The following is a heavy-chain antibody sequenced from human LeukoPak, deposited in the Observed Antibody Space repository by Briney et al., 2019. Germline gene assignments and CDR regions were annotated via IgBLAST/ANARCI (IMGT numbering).Heavy chain of an antibody. D-gene: IGHD6-13*01. CDR1: GGSISSSNYY. CDR3: ARRLAGTEDY. Sequence: PSETLSLTCTVSGGSISSSNYYWGWIRQPPGKGLEWIGSIYYSGSTYYNPSLKSRVTISVDTSKNQFSLKLSSVTAADTAVYYCARRLAGTEDYWGQGTLVAVSS. CDR2: IYYSGST. J-gene: IGHJ4*02. V-gene: IGHV4-39*01.